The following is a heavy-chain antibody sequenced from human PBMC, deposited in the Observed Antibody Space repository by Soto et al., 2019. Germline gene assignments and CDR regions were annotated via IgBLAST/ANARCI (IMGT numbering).Heavy chain of an antibody. CDR2: INHSGST. CDR1: GGSFSGYY. D-gene: IGHD5-18*01. J-gene: IGHJ4*02. CDR3: ARGKRGYSYGAYYFDY. Sequence: ETLSLTCAVYGGSFSGYYWSWIRQPPGKGLEWIGEINHSGSTNYNPSLKSRVTISVDTSKNQFSLKLSSVTAADTAVYYCARGKRGYSYGAYYFDYWGQGTLVTVSS. V-gene: IGHV4-34*01.